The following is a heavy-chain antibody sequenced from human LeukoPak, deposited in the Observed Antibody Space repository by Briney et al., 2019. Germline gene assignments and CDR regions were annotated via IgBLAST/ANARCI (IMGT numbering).Heavy chain of an antibody. V-gene: IGHV1-69*06. Sequence: GVAVKVSCKASGGTFSSYAISWVRQTPVQGLEWMGGIIPIFGTANYAQKFQGRVTITADKSTSTAYMELSSLRSEDTAVYYCARNYYDSSGYYGPSAFDIWGQGTMVTVSS. CDR3: ARNYYDSSGYYGPSAFDI. J-gene: IGHJ3*02. D-gene: IGHD3-22*01. CDR1: GGTFSSYA. CDR2: IIPIFGTA.